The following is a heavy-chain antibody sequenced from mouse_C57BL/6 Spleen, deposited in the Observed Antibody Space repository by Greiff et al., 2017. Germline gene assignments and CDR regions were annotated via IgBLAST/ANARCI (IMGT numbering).Heavy chain of an antibody. CDR1: GFNIKNTY. J-gene: IGHJ2*01. Sequence: VQLQQSVAELVRPGASVKLSCTASGFNIKNTYMHWVKQRPEQGLEWIGRIAPANGNTKYAPKFPGKATITAVTSSNTAYLQLSSLTSEDTAIYYCARDLHYGRIGGSGGQGTTLTVSS. CDR2: IAPANGNT. V-gene: IGHV14-3*01. D-gene: IGHD1-1*01. CDR3: ARDLHYGRIGGS.